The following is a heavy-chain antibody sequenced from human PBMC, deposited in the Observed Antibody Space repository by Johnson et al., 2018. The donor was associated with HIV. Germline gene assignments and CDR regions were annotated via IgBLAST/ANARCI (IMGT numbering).Heavy chain of an antibody. V-gene: IGHV3-11*04. CDR2: ISTSGGTL. D-gene: IGHD2-21*01. CDR1: GFIFNDYY. J-gene: IGHJ3*01. Sequence: QVQLVESGGGLVKAGGSLRLSFAASGFIFNDYYMSWIRQAPGKGLELLSYISTSGGTLYYADSVKDRFTIFRDNAKSSLYLQMNSLRVEDTAIYYCERRMVVGYHALDFWGQGTVVSVPS. CDR3: ERRMVVGYHALDF.